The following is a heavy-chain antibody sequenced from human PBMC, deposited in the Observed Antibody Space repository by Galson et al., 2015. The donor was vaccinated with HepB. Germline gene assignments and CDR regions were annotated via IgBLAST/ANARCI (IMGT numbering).Heavy chain of an antibody. J-gene: IGHJ5*02. CDR2: INAGNGNT. CDR1: GYTFTSYA. V-gene: IGHV1-3*01. CDR3: ARGFLYLWSGYDDWFDP. Sequence: SVKVSCKASGYTFTSYAMHWVRQAPGQRLEWMGWINAGNGNTKYSQKFQGRVTITRDTSASTAYMELSSLRSEDTAVYYCARGFLYLWSGYDDWFDPWGQGTLVTVSS. D-gene: IGHD3-3*01.